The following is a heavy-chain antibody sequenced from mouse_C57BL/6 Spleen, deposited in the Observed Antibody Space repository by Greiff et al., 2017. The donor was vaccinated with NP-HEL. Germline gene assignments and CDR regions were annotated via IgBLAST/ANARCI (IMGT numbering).Heavy chain of an antibody. CDR3: ARVRPYWYFEG. J-gene: IGHJ1*03. V-gene: IGHV1-53*01. CDR2: INPSNGGT. CDR1: GYTFTSYC. D-gene: IGHD2-14*01. Sequence: QVQLQQPGTELVKPGASVKLSCTASGYTFTSYCMHWVKQRPGQGLEWIGNINPSNGGTNYNEKFKSKATLTVDTSSTSAYMQLSSLTSKDAAVYDCARVRPYWYFEGWGTATTVTVSS.